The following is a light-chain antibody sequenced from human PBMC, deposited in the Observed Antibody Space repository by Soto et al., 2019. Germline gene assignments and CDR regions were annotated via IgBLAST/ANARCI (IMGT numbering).Light chain of an antibody. J-gene: IGKJ2*01. CDR2: ETS. CDR1: QSVNSH. V-gene: IGKV3-15*01. Sequence: LVLTQSPATLSVSPGGRATLSCRASQSVNSHLAWYQQKPGQAPRLLIYETSTRATGIPARFSGSGSGTEFTLTISSLQSEDFAVYYCQQFINWPPGHTCGQWTKLEI. CDR3: QQFINWPPGHT.